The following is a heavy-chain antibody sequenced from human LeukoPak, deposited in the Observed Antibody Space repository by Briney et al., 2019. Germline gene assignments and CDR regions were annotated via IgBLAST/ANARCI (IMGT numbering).Heavy chain of an antibody. CDR3: ARDRYGDGFAYFDY. J-gene: IGHJ4*02. Sequence: ASVKVSCKASGYTFTSYGISWVRQAPGQGLEWMGWTNAKSGGTDSAQKFQGRVTMTRDTSISTVYMELSSLTSDDTAVYYCARDRYGDGFAYFDYWGQGTLVTVSS. CDR2: TNAKSGGT. D-gene: IGHD5-24*01. V-gene: IGHV1-2*02. CDR1: GYTFTSYG.